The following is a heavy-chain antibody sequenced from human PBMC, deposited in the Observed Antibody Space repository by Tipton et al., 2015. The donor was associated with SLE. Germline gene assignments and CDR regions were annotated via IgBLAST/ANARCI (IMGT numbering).Heavy chain of an antibody. Sequence: GSLRLSCAASGFTFSKNAMNWVRQTPGKGLEWVAVIYAGGRTYYADSVKGRFIISRENSKNTLFLEMSSLRGEDTAVYYCVKGNRDYDFWSGPTFDLWGQGTLVTVSS. D-gene: IGHD3-3*01. V-gene: IGHV3-23*03. CDR1: GFTFSKNA. J-gene: IGHJ4*02. CDR2: IYAGGRT. CDR3: VKGNRDYDFWSGPTFDL.